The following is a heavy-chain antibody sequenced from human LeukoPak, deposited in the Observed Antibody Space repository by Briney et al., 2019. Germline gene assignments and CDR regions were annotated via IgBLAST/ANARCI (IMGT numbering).Heavy chain of an antibody. Sequence: SGTLSLTCAVYGGSFSGYYWSWIRQPPGKGLEWIGEINHSGSTNYNPSLKSRVTISVDTSKNQFSLKLSSVTAADTAVYYCARGRAADRWGQGTLVTVSS. D-gene: IGHD6-13*01. CDR1: GGSFSGYY. J-gene: IGHJ4*02. CDR3: ARGRAADR. CDR2: INHSGST. V-gene: IGHV4-34*01.